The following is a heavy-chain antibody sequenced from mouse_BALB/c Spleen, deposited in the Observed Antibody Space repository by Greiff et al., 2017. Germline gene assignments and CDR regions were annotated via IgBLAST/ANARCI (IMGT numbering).Heavy chain of an antibody. CDR2: ISSGSSTI. CDR3: ARSPANYCDY. V-gene: IGHV5-17*02. Sequence: EVQVVESGGGLVQPGGSRKLSCAASGFTFSSFGMHWVRQAPEKGLEWVAYISSGSSTIYYADTVKGRFTISRDNPKNTLFLQMTSLRSEDTAMYYCARSPANYCDYWGQGTTLTVSS. CDR1: GFTFSSFG. D-gene: IGHD1-2*01. J-gene: IGHJ2*01.